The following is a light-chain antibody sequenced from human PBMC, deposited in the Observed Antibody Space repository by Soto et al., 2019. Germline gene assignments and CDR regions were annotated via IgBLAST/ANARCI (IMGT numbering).Light chain of an antibody. CDR3: QSYDSSLSGNVV. J-gene: IGLJ2*01. Sequence: QPVLTQPPSVSGAPGQRVTISCTGSSSNIGAGYDVHWYQQLPGTAPKPLIYGNSNRPSGVPDRFSGSKSGTSASLAITGLQAEDEADYYCQSYDSSLSGNVVFGGGTKLTVL. CDR2: GNS. CDR1: SSNIGAGYD. V-gene: IGLV1-40*01.